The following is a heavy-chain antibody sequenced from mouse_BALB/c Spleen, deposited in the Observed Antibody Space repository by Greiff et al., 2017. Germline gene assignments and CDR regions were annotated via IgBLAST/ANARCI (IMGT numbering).Heavy chain of an antibody. CDR1: GYSITSDYA. CDR3: ARSPLPYGWFAY. V-gene: IGHV3-2*02. Sequence: DVQLQESGPGLVKPSQSLSLTCTVTGYSITSDYAWNWIRQFPGNKLEWMGYISYSGSTSYNPSLKSRISITRDTSKNQFFLQLNSVTTEDTATYYCARSPLPYGWFAYWGQGTLVTVSA. CDR2: ISYSGST. J-gene: IGHJ3*01. D-gene: IGHD1-1*01.